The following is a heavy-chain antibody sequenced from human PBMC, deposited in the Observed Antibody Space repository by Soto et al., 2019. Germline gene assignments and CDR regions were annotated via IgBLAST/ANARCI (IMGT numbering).Heavy chain of an antibody. V-gene: IGHV3-23*01. D-gene: IGHD7-27*01. Sequence: LRLSCAASGFTFTIFAMSWVRQSPGKGLEWVSTISGSGGSTYYADAVKGRFTISRDNSMGTLYLQMKSLRVEDTAIYYCAKEVSLGSTVDLGYWGQGTLVTVS. CDR2: ISGSGGST. J-gene: IGHJ4*02. CDR1: GFTFTIFA. CDR3: AKEVSLGSTVDLGY.